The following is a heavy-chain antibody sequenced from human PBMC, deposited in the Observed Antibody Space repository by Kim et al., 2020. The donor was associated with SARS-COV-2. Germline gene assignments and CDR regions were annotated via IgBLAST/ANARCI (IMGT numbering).Heavy chain of an antibody. CDR1: GFTFDDYA. CDR2: ISWNSGSI. D-gene: IGHD5-12*01. V-gene: IGHV3-9*01. CDR3: AKDRGYSGYDLGD. Sequence: GGSLRLSCAASGFTFDDYAMHWVRQAPGKGLEWVSGISWNSGSIGYADSVKGRFTISRDNAKNSLYLQMNSLRAEDTALYYCAKDRGYSGYDLGDWGQGTLVTVSS. J-gene: IGHJ4*02.